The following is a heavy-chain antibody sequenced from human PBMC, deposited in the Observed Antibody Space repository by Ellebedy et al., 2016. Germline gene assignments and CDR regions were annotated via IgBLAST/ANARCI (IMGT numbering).Heavy chain of an antibody. CDR2: IYPGDSDT. CDR1: GYSFTSYW. V-gene: IGHV5-51*01. J-gene: IGHJ6*03. D-gene: IGHD6-13*01. CDR3: ARGPEGIAAAGPRLYYYYYYMDV. Sequence: KVSCKGSGYSFTSYWIGWVRQMPGKGLEWMGIIYPGDSDTRYSPSFQGQVTISADKSISTAYLQWSSLKASDTAMYYCARGPEGIAAAGPRLYYYYYYMDVWGKGTTVTVSS.